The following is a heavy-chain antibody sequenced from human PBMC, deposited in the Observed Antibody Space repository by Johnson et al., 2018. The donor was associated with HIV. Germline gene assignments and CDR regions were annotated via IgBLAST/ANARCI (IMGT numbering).Heavy chain of an antibody. CDR1: GFSFDDYA. D-gene: IGHD3-22*01. V-gene: IGHV3-13*01. CDR3: ARVAYYDSSGYLGVYAFDI. Sequence: MQLVESGGGLVQPGRSLRLSCAASGFSFDDYAMHWVRQATGKGLEWVSTIGTAGDTYYPGSVKGRFTVSREDAKNSLYLQMNSLRAGDTALYYCARVAYYDSSGYLGVYAFDIWGQGTMVTVSS. J-gene: IGHJ3*02. CDR2: IGTAGDT.